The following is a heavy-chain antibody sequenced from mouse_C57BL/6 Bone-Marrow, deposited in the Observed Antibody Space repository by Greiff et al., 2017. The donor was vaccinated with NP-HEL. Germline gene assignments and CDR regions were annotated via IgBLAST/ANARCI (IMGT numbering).Heavy chain of an antibody. CDR2: IRNKANNPAT. CDR1: GFTFSDAW. V-gene: IGHV6-6*01. D-gene: IGHD1-1*01. Sequence: EVMLVESGGGLVQPGGSMKLSCAASGFTFSDAWMDWVRQSPEKGLEWVAEIRNKANNPATYYAASVKGRFTISRDDSKSSVYLQMNSLRAEDTGIYYCTKDYYGSSYAMDYWGQGTSVTVSS. CDR3: TKDYYGSSYAMDY. J-gene: IGHJ4*01.